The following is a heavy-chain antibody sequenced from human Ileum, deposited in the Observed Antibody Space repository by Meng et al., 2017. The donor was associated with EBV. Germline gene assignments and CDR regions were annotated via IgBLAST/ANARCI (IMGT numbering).Heavy chain of an antibody. CDR2: IYHSGST. J-gene: IGHJ5*02. CDR1: GDSISSGEYY. CDR3: ARDPAYPRGWFDP. V-gene: IGHV4-39*07. Sequence: LELQGSGTGMVKPSETLSHTSTFSGDSISSGEYYWNWIRQPPGKGLEWIGSIYHSGSTYYQPSLKSRVTISLDSSKNQFSLRLSSVTAADTAVYYCARDPAYPRGWFDPWGQGTLVTVFS.